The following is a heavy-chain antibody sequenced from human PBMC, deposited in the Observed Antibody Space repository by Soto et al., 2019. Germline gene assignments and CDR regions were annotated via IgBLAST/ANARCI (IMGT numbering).Heavy chain of an antibody. CDR3: AREDYYDSSGPYYYYGMDV. CDR2: IYYSGST. V-gene: IGHV4-61*01. D-gene: IGHD3-22*01. CDR1: GGSVSSGSYY. J-gene: IGHJ6*02. Sequence: SETLSLTCTVSGGSVSSGSYYWSWIRQPPGEWLEWIGYIYYSGSTNYNPSLKSRVTISVDTSKNQFSLKLSSVTAADTAVYYCAREDYYDSSGPYYYYGMDVWGQGTTVTVSS.